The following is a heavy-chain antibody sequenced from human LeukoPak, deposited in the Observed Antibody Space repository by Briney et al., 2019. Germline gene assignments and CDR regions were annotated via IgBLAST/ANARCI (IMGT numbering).Heavy chain of an antibody. J-gene: IGHJ4*02. CDR3: ARDGGGVSSWVSH. V-gene: IGHV5-10-1*01. CDR1: GYSFSSYW. CDR2: IDPGDSFT. D-gene: IGHD2-8*02. Sequence: GESLRISCKGSGYSFSSYWISWVRQMPGKGLEWMGRIDPGDSFTKYRPSLEGRVPISADKSLSTVYLQWSSLKASDTAIYYCARDGGGVSSWVSHWGQGTLVTVSS.